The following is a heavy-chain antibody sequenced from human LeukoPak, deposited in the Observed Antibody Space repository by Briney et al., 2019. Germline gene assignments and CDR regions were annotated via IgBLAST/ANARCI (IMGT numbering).Heavy chain of an antibody. Sequence: SETLSLTCTVSGGSISSYYWSWIRQPPGKGLEWIGYIYYSGSTNYNPSLKSRVTISVDTSKNQFSLKLSSVTAADTAVYYCASCDSYNLLLWQSWGQGTLVTVSS. CDR2: IYYSGST. CDR3: ASCDSYNLLLWQS. J-gene: IGHJ4*02. CDR1: GGSISSYY. V-gene: IGHV4-59*08. D-gene: IGHD3-10*01.